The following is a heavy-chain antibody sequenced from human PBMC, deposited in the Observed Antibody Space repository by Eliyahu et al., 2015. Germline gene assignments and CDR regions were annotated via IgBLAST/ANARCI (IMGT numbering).Heavy chain of an antibody. Sequence: QVQLQQWGAGLLKPSETLSLTCAVXGXSFSGYYXSWIRQPPGKGLEWIGEINHSGSTNYNPSLKSRVTISVDTSKNQFSLKLSSVTAADTAVYYCARGSIAVAGTYSYWGQGTLVTVSS. CDR2: INHSGST. CDR1: GXSFSGYY. CDR3: ARGSIAVAGTYSY. J-gene: IGHJ4*02. V-gene: IGHV4-34*01. D-gene: IGHD6-19*01.